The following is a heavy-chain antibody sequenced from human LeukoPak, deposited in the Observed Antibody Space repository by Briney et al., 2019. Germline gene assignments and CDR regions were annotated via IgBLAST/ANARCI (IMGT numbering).Heavy chain of an antibody. D-gene: IGHD3-22*01. Sequence: GASVKVSCKASGYTFTGYYMHWVRQAPGQGLEWMGWINPNSGGTNYAQKFQGRVTMTEDTSTDTAYMELSSLRSEDTAVYYCATEGYYDSSGYYNDYWGQGTLVTVSS. CDR1: GYTFTGYY. CDR2: INPNSGGT. J-gene: IGHJ4*02. V-gene: IGHV1-2*02. CDR3: ATEGYYDSSGYYNDY.